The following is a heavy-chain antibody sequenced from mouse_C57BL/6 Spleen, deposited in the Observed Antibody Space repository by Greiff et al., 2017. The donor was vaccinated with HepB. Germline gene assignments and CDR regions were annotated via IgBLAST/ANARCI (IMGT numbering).Heavy chain of an antibody. CDR2: IDPSDSYT. Sequence: VQLQQSGAELVMPGASVKLSCKASGYTFTSYWMHWVKQRPGQGLEWIGEIDPSDSYTNYNQKFKGKSTLTVDKSSSTAYMQLSSLTSEDSAVYYCARSGSSWYFDVWGTGTTVTVSS. CDR1: GYTFTSYW. V-gene: IGHV1-69*01. CDR3: ARSGSSWYFDV. J-gene: IGHJ1*03. D-gene: IGHD3-1*01.